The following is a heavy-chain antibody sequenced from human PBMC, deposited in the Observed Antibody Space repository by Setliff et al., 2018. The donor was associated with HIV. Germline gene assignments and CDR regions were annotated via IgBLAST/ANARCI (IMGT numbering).Heavy chain of an antibody. CDR3: ARVFGVRQAFDN. D-gene: IGHD3-10*02. J-gene: IGHJ4*02. CDR2: IHPNRGGT. Sequence: ASVKVSCKASGYTFSDYFIHWVRQAPGQGLEWMGWIHPNRGGTNYAQKFQGRVTMTRDTSVTTAYMELSRLSSDDTAVYYCARVFGVRQAFDNWGQGTLVTVSS. V-gene: IGHV1-2*02. CDR1: GYTFSDYF.